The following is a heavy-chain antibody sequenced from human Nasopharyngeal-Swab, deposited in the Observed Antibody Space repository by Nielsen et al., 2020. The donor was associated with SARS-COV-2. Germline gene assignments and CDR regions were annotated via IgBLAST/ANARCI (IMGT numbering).Heavy chain of an antibody. D-gene: IGHD3-22*01. CDR1: GGSINIYY. J-gene: IGHJ3*02. CDR2: IYYSGST. CDR3: ARVAYYYDSSGTTTRNNAFDI. V-gene: IGHV4-59*13. Sequence: SETLSLTCTVSGGSINIYYWSWIRQPPGKGLEWIGYIYYSGSTNYNPSLKSRVTISVDTSKNQFSLKLSSVTAADTAVYYCARVAYYYDSSGTTTRNNAFDIWGQGTMVTVSS.